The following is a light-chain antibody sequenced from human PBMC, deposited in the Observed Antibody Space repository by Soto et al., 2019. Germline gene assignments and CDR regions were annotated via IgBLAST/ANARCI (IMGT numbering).Light chain of an antibody. Sequence: EIVLTQSPGTLSLSPGERATLSCRASQSVSSSYLAWYQQKPGQAPRLLIYGASSRATGIPDRFSGSGSGTDFTLTISRLEPDDFAVYYCQQYGSSSFPFGPATNVDIK. CDR2: GAS. J-gene: IGKJ3*01. CDR1: QSVSSSY. V-gene: IGKV3-20*01. CDR3: QQYGSSSFP.